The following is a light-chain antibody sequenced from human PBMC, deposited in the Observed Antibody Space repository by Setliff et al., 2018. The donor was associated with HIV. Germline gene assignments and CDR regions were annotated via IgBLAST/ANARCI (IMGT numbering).Light chain of an antibody. CDR3: RSYDSRLSYV. CDR1: ITDIGNYES. CDR2: DVT. Sequence: QSALTQPASVSGSPGQSITISCTGSITDIGNYESVSWYQQHPGEVPKRMIYDVTKRPSGISSRFSGSKSGTSASLAITGLQAEDEADYYCRSYDSRLSYVFGTGTKGTVL. V-gene: IGLV2-14*03. J-gene: IGLJ1*01.